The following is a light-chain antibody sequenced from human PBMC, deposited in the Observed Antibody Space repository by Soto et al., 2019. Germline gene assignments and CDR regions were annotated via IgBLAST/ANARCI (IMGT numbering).Light chain of an antibody. V-gene: IGLV1-44*01. J-gene: IGLJ2*01. CDR3: AAWDESQHGYVV. Sequence: QSVLTQPPSASGTPGQRVTISCSGTRSNIGSNNVIWYQQVPGTDPRLLLYSNNPRPSGVPDRFSGSKSEASASRAISGLQSEDEADYYCAAWDESQHGYVVFGGGNKVTVL. CDR2: SNN. CDR1: RSNIGSNN.